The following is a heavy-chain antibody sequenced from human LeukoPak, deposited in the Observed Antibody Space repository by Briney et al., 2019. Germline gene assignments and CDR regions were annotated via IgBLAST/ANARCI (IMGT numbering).Heavy chain of an antibody. CDR2: IYYNGNT. D-gene: IGHD4-17*01. Sequence: SETLSLTCSVSDGSINSYYWNWIRRPPGKGLEWIGYIYYNGNTNYSPSLKSRVTMSVDTSKNLFSLKVSSVTAADTAVYYCARGYYYGDYDYYYYGMDVWGQGTTVTVSS. J-gene: IGHJ6*02. CDR3: ARGYYYGDYDYYYYGMDV. CDR1: DGSINSYY. V-gene: IGHV4-59*01.